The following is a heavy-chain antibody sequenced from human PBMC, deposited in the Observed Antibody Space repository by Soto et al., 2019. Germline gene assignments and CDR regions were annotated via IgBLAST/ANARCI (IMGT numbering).Heavy chain of an antibody. CDR3: ARIDCSGGICYPFEFDI. CDR1: GDSVSSTNYY. CDR2: ISYTGST. V-gene: IGHV4-39*01. J-gene: IGHJ3*02. Sequence: SETLSLTCTVSGDSVSSTNYYWGWIRQPPGKGLEWIGSISYTGSTFQNPSLKSRVSISVDTSKNQFSLKLRSVTAADTAVYFFARIDCSGGICYPFEFDILVQGTMVT. D-gene: IGHD2-15*01.